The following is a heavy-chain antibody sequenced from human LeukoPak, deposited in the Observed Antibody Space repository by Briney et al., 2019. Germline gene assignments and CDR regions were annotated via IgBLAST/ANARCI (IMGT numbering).Heavy chain of an antibody. CDR1: GFTFSSYA. CDR3: AKDRLGYSYGSPFDY. V-gene: IGHV3-23*01. D-gene: IGHD5-18*01. CDR2: ISGSGGST. Sequence: PGGSLRLSCAASGFTFSSYAMSWVRQAPGKGLEWVSAISGSGGSTYYADSVKGRFTISRDNSKNTLYLQMNSLRAEDTAVYYCAKDRLGYSYGSPFDYWGQGTLVTVSS. J-gene: IGHJ4*02.